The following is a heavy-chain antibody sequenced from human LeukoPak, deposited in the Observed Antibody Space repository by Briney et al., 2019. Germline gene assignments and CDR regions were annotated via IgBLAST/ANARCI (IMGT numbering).Heavy chain of an antibody. J-gene: IGHJ4*02. CDR1: GFTFSSYG. Sequence: GGSLRLSCAASGFTFSSYGMSWVRQAPGKGLECVSPITGSGGSTYYADSVKGRFTISRDNSNNTLYLQMNNLRAEDTAVYYCASLHLGYCSGGSCYPYDYWGQGTLVTVSS. CDR2: ITGSGGST. V-gene: IGHV3-23*01. CDR3: ASLHLGYCSGGSCYPYDY. D-gene: IGHD2-15*01.